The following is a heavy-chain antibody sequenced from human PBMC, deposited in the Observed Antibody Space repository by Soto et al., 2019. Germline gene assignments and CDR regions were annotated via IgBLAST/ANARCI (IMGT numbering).Heavy chain of an antibody. V-gene: IGHV4-31*03. Sequence: QVQLQESGPGLVKPSQTLSLTCTVSGGSISSGGYYWSWIRQHPGKGLEGIGYIYYSGSTYYNPSLESRVTISVDTSKNQFSLKLSSVTAADTAVYYCARDSSGWSHYYYYGMDVWGQGTTVTVSS. CDR3: ARDSSGWSHYYYYGMDV. CDR2: IYYSGST. CDR1: GGSISSGGYY. D-gene: IGHD6-19*01. J-gene: IGHJ6*02.